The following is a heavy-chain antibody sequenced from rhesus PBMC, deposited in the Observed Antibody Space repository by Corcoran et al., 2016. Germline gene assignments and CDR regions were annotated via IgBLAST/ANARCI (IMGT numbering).Heavy chain of an antibody. CDR1: GGSISSGYYY. D-gene: IGHD4-23*01. J-gene: IGHJ4*01. CDR2: ITYSGST. CDR3: ARDVGYSNYAY. V-gene: IGHV4-122*02. Sequence: QVQLQESGPGLVKPSETLSLTCAVSGGSISSGYYYWSWIRPPPGKGLEWIGYITYSGSTSYNPSLKSRVTISRDTSKNQFSLKLSSVTAADTAVYYCARDVGYSNYAYWGQGVLVTVSS.